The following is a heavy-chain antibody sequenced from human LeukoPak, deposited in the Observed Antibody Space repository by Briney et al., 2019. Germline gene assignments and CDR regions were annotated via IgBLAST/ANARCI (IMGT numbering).Heavy chain of an antibody. V-gene: IGHV3-30-3*01. CDR2: ISYDGSNK. CDR3: ARDWGSFDY. D-gene: IGHD3-16*01. J-gene: IGHJ4*02. Sequence: GGSLRLSCAASGFTFSSYAMHWVRQAPGKGLEWVAVISYDGSNKYYADSVKGRFTISRDNSKNTLYLQMNSLRAEDTAVYYCARDWGSFDYWGQGTLVTVSS. CDR1: GFTFSSYA.